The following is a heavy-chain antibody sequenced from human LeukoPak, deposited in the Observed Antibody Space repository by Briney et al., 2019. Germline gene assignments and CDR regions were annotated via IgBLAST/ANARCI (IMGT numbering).Heavy chain of an antibody. CDR2: ISYDGSNK. CDR1: GFTFSSYA. D-gene: IGHD2-2*01. V-gene: IGHV3-30-3*01. J-gene: IGHJ5*02. CDR3: AKDSYCSSTSCYYPNWFDP. Sequence: GGSLRLSCAASGFTFSSYAMHWVRQAPGKGLEWVAVISYDGSNKYYADSVKGRFTISRDNSENTLYLQMNSLRAEDTAVYYCAKDSYCSSTSCYYPNWFDPWGQGTLVTVFS.